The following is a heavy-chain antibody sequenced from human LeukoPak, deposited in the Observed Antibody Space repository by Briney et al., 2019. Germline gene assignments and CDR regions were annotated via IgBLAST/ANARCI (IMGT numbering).Heavy chain of an antibody. V-gene: IGHV4-30-4*01. D-gene: IGHD7-27*01. Sequence: TPSQTLSLTCTVSGGSISSGDYYWSWIRQPPGKGLEWIGYIYYSGSTYYNPSLKSRVTISVDTFKNQFSLKLSSVTAADTAVYYCARDRHPLGYYGMDVWGQGTTVTVSS. CDR3: ARDRHPLGYYGMDV. CDR1: GGSISSGDYY. CDR2: IYYSGST. J-gene: IGHJ6*02.